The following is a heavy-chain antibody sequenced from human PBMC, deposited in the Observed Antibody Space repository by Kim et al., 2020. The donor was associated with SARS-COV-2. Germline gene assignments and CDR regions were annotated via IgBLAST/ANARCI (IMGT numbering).Heavy chain of an antibody. J-gene: IGHJ4*02. D-gene: IGHD1-1*01. Sequence: ASVKVSCKVSAHTFTGYYLHWVRQAPGQGLEWMGRISPNSGDTHYAQSLQGRVTMTRDTSINSVYMELRRLTSDDTAVYYCARDEAWSWLQLWLAYWGQG. CDR3: ARDEAWSWLQLWLAY. V-gene: IGHV1-2*06. CDR2: ISPNSGDT. CDR1: AHTFTGYY.